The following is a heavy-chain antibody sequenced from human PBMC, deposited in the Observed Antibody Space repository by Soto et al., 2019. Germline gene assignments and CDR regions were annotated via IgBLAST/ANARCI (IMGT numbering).Heavy chain of an antibody. J-gene: IGHJ4*02. CDR2: IYHSGST. CDR3: ARDYGGKYDY. CDR1: GGSISNVGYS. D-gene: IGHD4-17*01. V-gene: IGHV4-30-2*01. Sequence: SETLSLTCAVSGGSISNVGYSWSWIRQPPGKGLEWIGYIYHSGSTYYNPSLKSRVTISVDRSKNQFSLKLSSVTAADTAVYYCARDYGGKYDYWGQGTLVTVSS.